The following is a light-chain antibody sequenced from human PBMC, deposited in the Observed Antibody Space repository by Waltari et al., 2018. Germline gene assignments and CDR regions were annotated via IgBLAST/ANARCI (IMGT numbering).Light chain of an antibody. CDR2: EVS. CDR3: TSYTSTSTLGV. CDR1: SSDVGGYKY. J-gene: IGLJ3*02. V-gene: IGLV2-14*01. Sequence: QSALTQPASVSGSPGQSITISCTGTSSDVGGYKYVSWYQQHPGKAPKVMIYEVSNRPSGVSNRFSGSNSGNTASLTISGLQAEDEADYYCTSYTSTSTLGVFGGGTKLTVL.